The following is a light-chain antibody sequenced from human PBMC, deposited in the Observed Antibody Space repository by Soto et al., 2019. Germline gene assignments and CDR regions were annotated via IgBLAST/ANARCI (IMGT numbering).Light chain of an antibody. Sequence: EIVLTQSPGTLSLSPGERATLSCRASQSFSNFLAWYQQKPGQAPRLLIYAASNRATGIPARFSGSGSGTDFTLTISSLEPEDFAVYYCQQRSNWPPEITFGQGTRLEIK. J-gene: IGKJ5*01. CDR2: AAS. CDR3: QQRSNWPPEIT. V-gene: IGKV3-11*01. CDR1: QSFSNF.